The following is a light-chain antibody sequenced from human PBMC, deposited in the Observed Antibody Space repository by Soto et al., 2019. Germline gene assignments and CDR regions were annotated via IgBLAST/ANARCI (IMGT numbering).Light chain of an antibody. CDR1: RGHSGYA. V-gene: IGLV4-69*02. J-gene: IGLJ2*01. CDR3: QTWGTAMEV. CDR2: LNIDGSQ. Sequence: QPVLTQSPSASASLGASVKLTCTLSRGHSGYAIAWHQQQPEKGPRFLMKLNIDGSQSKGDGIPDRFSGSSSGAERYLTISSLQSEDEADYYCQTWGTAMEVFGGGTKVTVL.